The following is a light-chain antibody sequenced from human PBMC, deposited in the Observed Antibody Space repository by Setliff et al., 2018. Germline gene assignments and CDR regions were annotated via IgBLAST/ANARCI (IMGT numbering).Light chain of an antibody. CDR2: GRT. CDR1: SSKSGEGYD. V-gene: IGLV1-40*01. Sequence: QSVLKEPKEEEGDQGQRGTIACTGSSSKSGEGYDVHWYQQLPGTAPKLLIDGRTNRPSGVPDRFSGSKSGTSASLAITGLQAEDEADYYCQSYDSSLSGYVFGTGTKVTVL. J-gene: IGLJ1*01. CDR3: QSYDSSLSGYV.